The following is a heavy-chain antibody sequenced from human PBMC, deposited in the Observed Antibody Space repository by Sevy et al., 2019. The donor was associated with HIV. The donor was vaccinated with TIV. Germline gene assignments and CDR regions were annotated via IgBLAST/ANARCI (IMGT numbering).Heavy chain of an antibody. CDR1: GFTFSKYW. J-gene: IGHJ4*02. D-gene: IGHD1-7*01. V-gene: IGHV3-7*01. CDR3: ARDDGNYYFHY. CDR2: IKQDAGQK. Sequence: GGCLRLSCAASGFTFSKYWMGWVRQAPGKGLEWVANIKQDAGQKYYVDSVKGRFTISRDNAKNSLYLQMNSLGAEDTAVYFSARDDGNYYFHYWGQGTLVTVSS.